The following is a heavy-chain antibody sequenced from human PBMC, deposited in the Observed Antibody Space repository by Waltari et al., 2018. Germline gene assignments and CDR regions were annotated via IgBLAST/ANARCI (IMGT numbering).Heavy chain of an antibody. V-gene: IGHV4-34*01. CDR1: GGSFSGYY. D-gene: IGHD2-2*01. Sequence: QVQLQQWGAGLLKPSETLSLTCAVYGGSFSGYYWSWIRQPPGKGLEWIGEINHSGSTNYNPSLKSRVTISVDTSKNQFSLKLSSVTAADTAVYYCARQRGVPPDYWGQGTLVTVSS. J-gene: IGHJ4*02. CDR3: ARQRGVPPDY. CDR2: INHSGST.